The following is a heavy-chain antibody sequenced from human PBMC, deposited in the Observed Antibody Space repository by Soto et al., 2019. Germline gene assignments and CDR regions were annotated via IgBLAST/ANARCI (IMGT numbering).Heavy chain of an antibody. Sequence: PGESLKISCKGSGYSFTIYWISWVRQMPGKGLEWMGRIDPSDSYTNYSPSFQGHVTISADKSISTAYLQWSSLKASDTAMYYCARAGYGDYFNGWFDPWGQGTLVTVSS. J-gene: IGHJ5*02. D-gene: IGHD4-17*01. CDR3: ARAGYGDYFNGWFDP. V-gene: IGHV5-10-1*01. CDR2: IDPSDSYT. CDR1: GYSFTIYW.